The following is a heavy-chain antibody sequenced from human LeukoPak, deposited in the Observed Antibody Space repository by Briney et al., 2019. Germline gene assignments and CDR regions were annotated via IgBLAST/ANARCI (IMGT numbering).Heavy chain of an antibody. CDR2: ISSSSSTI. CDR1: GFTFSSYS. CDR3: AKSERTVKTAAYIY. Sequence: TGGSLRLSCAASGFTFSSYSMNWVRQAPGKGLEWVSYISSSSSTIYYADSVKGRFTISRDNAKNSLYLQMNSLRAEDTAVYYCAKSERTVKTAAYIYWGQGTLVTVSS. J-gene: IGHJ4*02. D-gene: IGHD6-13*01. V-gene: IGHV3-48*04.